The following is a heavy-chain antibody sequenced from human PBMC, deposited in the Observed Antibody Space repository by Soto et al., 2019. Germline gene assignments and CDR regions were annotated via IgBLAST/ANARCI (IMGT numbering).Heavy chain of an antibody. D-gene: IGHD2-2*01. CDR2: IIPIVGIV. Sequence: QVQLVQSGAEVKKPGSSVKVSCKASGGTFGSYTINWVRQAPGQGLEWMGRIIPIVGIVNYAQKLQGRVTINADKATSTAYTELSSLRSEDTAMYYCAIDLGQSCRVLPAPNWFDPWGQGTLVTVSS. V-gene: IGHV1-69*08. CDR3: AIDLGQSCRVLPAPNWFDP. J-gene: IGHJ5*02. CDR1: GGTFGSYT.